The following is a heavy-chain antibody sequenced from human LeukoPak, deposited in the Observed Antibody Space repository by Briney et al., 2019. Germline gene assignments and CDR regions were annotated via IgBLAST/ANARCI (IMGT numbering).Heavy chain of an antibody. CDR2: IDYSGST. D-gene: IGHD6-19*01. CDR3: ESAYSSGWYYFDY. CDR1: GGSISSSSYY. J-gene: IGHJ4*02. V-gene: IGHV4-39*01. Sequence: SQTLSLTCTVAGGSISSSSYYWGWIRQPPGKGLEWIGRIDYSGSTYYNPSLKRRVTISVDTSKNQCCLKLSSVTAANTAVYYGESAYSSGWYYFDYWGQGTLVTVSS.